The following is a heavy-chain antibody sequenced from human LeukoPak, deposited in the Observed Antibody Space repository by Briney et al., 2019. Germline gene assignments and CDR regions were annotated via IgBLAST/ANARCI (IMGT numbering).Heavy chain of an antibody. CDR1: GFSLSTSGVG. D-gene: IGHD6-19*01. Sequence: SGPTLVNPTQTLTLTCTCSGFSLSTSGVGVGWIRQPPGKALEWLALIYWSDDKRYGPSLKNRLAITRDTSKNQVVLTMTNMDPVDTATYYCAHRGGAVTGLYYFDYWGQGTLVTVSS. V-gene: IGHV2-5*01. CDR3: AHRGGAVTGLYYFDY. J-gene: IGHJ4*02. CDR2: IYWSDDK.